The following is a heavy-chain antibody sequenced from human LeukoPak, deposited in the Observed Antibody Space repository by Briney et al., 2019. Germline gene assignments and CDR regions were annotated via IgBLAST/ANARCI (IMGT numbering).Heavy chain of an antibody. CDR3: AKPAEPPRVGATNPDY. J-gene: IGHJ4*02. V-gene: IGHV3-23*01. Sequence: GGSLTLSCAASGFTFNTYSMNWVRQPPGKGLEWVSAISGSGGSTYYADSVKGRFTISRDNSKNTLYLQMNSLRAEDTAVYYCAKPAEPPRVGATNPDYWGQGTLVTVSS. CDR2: ISGSGGST. D-gene: IGHD1-26*01. CDR1: GFTFNTYS.